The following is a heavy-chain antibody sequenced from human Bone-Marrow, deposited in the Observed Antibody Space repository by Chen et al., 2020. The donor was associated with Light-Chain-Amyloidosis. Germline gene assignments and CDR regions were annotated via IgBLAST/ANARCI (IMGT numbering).Heavy chain of an antibody. D-gene: IGHD1-1*01. CDR3: AREYNWNGYFYGLDV. CDR1: GGTFSTGA. V-gene: IGHV1-69*01. CDR2: ITPIFGRA. J-gene: IGHJ6*02. Sequence: QVQLIQSGAEVKKPGSSVKASCKASGGTFSTGAISWVRQAPGQGFEWMGGITPIFGRANYAQNFQGRVTITADESTRTAYMELKGLRFEDTAVYYCAREYNWNGYFYGLDVWGQGTTVIVSS.